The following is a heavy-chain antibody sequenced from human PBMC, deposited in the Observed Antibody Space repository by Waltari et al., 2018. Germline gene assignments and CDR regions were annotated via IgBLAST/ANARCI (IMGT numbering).Heavy chain of an antibody. CDR2: ISYDGSNK. D-gene: IGHD2-15*01. Sequence: QVQLVESGGGVVQPGRSLRLSCVASGFTFSSYAMHWVRQAPGKGLEWVAVISYDGSNKYYADSVKGRFTISRDNSKNTLYLQMNSLRAEDTAVYYCAKGGYSVDYWGQGTLVTVSS. CDR3: AKGGYSVDY. V-gene: IGHV3-30*01. CDR1: GFTFSSYA. J-gene: IGHJ4*02.